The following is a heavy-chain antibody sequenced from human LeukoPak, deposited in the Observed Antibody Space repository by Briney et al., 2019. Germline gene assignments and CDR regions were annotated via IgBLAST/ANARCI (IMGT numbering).Heavy chain of an antibody. J-gene: IGHJ6*03. CDR1: GGTFCSYA. CDR3: ARGPPGYYYYMDV. Sequence: GASVKVSCKASGGTFCSYAISWVRQAPRQGLEWMGGIIPIFGTANYAQKFQGRVTITTDESTSTAYMELSSLRSEDTAVYYCARGPPGYYYYMDVWGKGTTVTVSS. V-gene: IGHV1-69*05. CDR2: IIPIFGTA.